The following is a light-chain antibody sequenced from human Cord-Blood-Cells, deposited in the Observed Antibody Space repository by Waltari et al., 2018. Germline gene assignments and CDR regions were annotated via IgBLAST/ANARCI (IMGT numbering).Light chain of an antibody. CDR2: QDG. V-gene: IGLV3-1*01. J-gene: IGLJ2*01. CDR3: QAWDSSTYVV. CDR1: QLGAKY. Sequence: SYELTQPPSVSVSPGQTASITCSVSQLGAKYACWYQQKPGQSPVLVIYQDGKRPPGIPERFSGSNSGNTATLTISGTQAMDEADYYCQAWDSSTYVVVGGGTKLTVL.